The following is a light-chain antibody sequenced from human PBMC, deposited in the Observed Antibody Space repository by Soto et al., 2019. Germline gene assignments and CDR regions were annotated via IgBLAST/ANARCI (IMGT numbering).Light chain of an antibody. J-gene: IGLJ1*01. CDR1: SSDVGGYNY. Sequence: SVLTQPASVSGSPGQSITISCTGTSSDVGGYNYVSWYQQHPAKAPKVMIYDVSNRPSGVSNRFSGSKSGNTASLTISGLQAEDEDDYYCYSYNSSSTYVFGTGTKVTVL. CDR3: YSYNSSSTYV. CDR2: DVS. V-gene: IGLV2-14*03.